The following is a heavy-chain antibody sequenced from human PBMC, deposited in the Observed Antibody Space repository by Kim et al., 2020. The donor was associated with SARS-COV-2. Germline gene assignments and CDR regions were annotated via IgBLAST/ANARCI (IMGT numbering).Heavy chain of an antibody. V-gene: IGHV3-7*01. Sequence: NLDSVQGRFTRSRDNAKNSLYLQMSSLRTEDTAIYYCAALDTVQVPGGIWGQGTLVTVSS. CDR3: AALDTVQVPGGI. D-gene: IGHD3-10*01. J-gene: IGHJ4*02.